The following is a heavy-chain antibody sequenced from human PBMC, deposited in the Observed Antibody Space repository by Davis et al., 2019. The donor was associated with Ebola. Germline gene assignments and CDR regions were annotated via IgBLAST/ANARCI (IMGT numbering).Heavy chain of an antibody. CDR3: ARGERWYCSGGSCYSGSWFDP. CDR1: GGSFSGYF. J-gene: IGHJ5*02. Sequence: SETLSLTCAVYGGSFSGYFWSWIRQTPGKGLEWIGEINHSGSTNYNPSLKSRVTISVDTSKNQFSLKLSSVTAADTAVYYCARGERWYCSGGSCYSGSWFDPWGQGTLVTVSS. CDR2: INHSGST. V-gene: IGHV4-34*01. D-gene: IGHD2-15*01.